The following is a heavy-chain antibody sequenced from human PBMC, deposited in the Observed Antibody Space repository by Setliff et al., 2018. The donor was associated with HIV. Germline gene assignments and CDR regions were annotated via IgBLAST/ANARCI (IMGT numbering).Heavy chain of an antibody. J-gene: IGHJ5*02. D-gene: IGHD3-16*01. CDR1: GGTFNNYV. CDR2: IIPILDTT. V-gene: IGHV1-69*11. Sequence: SVKVSCKAAGGTFNNYVFSWVRKAPGRGLEWIGTIIPILDTTNYAQKFQDRVTITTDESTSTAYMELRSLTSEDTAVYYCARDLDEAVKDADNYVPLDLWGQGTLVTV. CDR3: ARDLDEAVKDADNYVPLDL.